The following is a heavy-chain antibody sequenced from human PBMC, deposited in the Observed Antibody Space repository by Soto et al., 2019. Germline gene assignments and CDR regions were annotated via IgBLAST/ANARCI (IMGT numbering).Heavy chain of an antibody. CDR1: GGSVTSGSYY. D-gene: IGHD1-1*01. V-gene: IGHV4-61*01. Sequence: QVQLQESGPGLVKPSETLSLTCTVSGGSVTSGSYYWSWIRQPPGKGLEWIGYIYYSGSTNYNPSLKSRVTISVDTSKNQFSLKLSSVTAADSAVYYCSRGRRKALAYTSWYFDLWGRGTLVTVSS. J-gene: IGHJ2*01. CDR2: IYYSGST. CDR3: SRGRRKALAYTSWYFDL.